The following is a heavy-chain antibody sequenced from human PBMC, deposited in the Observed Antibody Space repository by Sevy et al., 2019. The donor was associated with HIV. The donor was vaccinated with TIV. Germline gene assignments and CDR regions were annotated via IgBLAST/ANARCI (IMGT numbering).Heavy chain of an antibody. CDR3: ARKITFGGVIGYFDY. V-gene: IGHV3-21*01. Sequence: GGSLRLSCAASGFTLSSYTMNWVRQAPGKGLEWVSSISGSSSYIYYADSVKGRFTISRDNAKNSLYLQMNSLRAEDTAVYYCARKITFGGVIGYFDYWGQGSLVTVSS. J-gene: IGHJ4*02. D-gene: IGHD3-16*01. CDR2: ISGSSSYI. CDR1: GFTLSSYT.